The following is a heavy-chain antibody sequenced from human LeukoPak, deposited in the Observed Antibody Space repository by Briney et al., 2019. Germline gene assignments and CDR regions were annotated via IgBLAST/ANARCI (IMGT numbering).Heavy chain of an antibody. CDR3: ARDAFSKSDY. CDR1: GFTFSTSW. Sequence: GGSLRLSCVASGFTFSTSWMSWVRQAPGKGLEWVANIKQGGSDKYYVGSVKGRFTISRDDGKNSLYLQMNSLRVEDTAVYYCARDAFSKSDYWGQGTLVTVSS. V-gene: IGHV3-7*01. J-gene: IGHJ4*02. D-gene: IGHD4-11*01. CDR2: IKQGGSDK.